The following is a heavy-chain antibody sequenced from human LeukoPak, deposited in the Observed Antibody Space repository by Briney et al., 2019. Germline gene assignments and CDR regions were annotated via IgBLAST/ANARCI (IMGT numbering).Heavy chain of an antibody. D-gene: IGHD3-22*01. CDR2: IYYSGST. Sequence: SETLSLTCTVSGGSISSYYWSWIRQPPGKGLEWIGYIYYSGSTNYNPSLKSRVTISVDTSKNQFSLKLSSVTAADTAVYYCTRRSGDSSGYYYRTLAFDIWGQGTMVTVSS. CDR1: GGSISSYY. V-gene: IGHV4-59*12. J-gene: IGHJ3*02. CDR3: TRRSGDSSGYYYRTLAFDI.